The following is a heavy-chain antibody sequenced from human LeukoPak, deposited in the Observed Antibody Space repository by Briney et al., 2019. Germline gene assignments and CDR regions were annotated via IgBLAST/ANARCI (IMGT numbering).Heavy chain of an antibody. CDR2: IYYSGST. J-gene: IGHJ3*02. Sequence: PSGTPSLTCAVYGGSFSGYYWSWIRQPPGKGLEWIGYIYYSGSTNYNPSLKSRVTISVDTSKNQFSLKLSSVTAADTAVYYCARGLLDGYTHPAAFDIWGQGTMVTVSS. V-gene: IGHV4-59*01. CDR3: ARGLLDGYTHPAAFDI. CDR1: GGSFSGYY. D-gene: IGHD5-24*01.